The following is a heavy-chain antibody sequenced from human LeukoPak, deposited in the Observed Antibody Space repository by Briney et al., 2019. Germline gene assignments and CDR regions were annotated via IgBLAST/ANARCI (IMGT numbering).Heavy chain of an antibody. CDR2: ISSSSSTI. V-gene: IGHV3-48*04. D-gene: IGHD3-16*01. CDR1: GFTFSSYS. CDR3: AREGGTDPFDY. J-gene: IGHJ4*02. Sequence: HTGGSLRLSCAASGFTFSSYSMNWVRQAPGKGLEWVSYISSSSSTIYYADSVKGRFTISRDNAKNSLYLQMNSLRAEDTAVYYCAREGGTDPFDYWGQGTLVTVSS.